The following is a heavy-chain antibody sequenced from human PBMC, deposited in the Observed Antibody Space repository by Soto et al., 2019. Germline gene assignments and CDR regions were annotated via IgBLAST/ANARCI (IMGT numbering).Heavy chain of an antibody. J-gene: IGHJ4*02. D-gene: IGHD3-16*02. Sequence: EVQLVESGGGLVQPGGSVRLSCAASGFTLSGYWMHWVRQVPGKGLVWVSRVNSDGSMTAYADSVKGRFTISRDNAKNTLYLQMTSLKADDTAVYYCARGKVHRNTQTYSYFDSWGQGTQVAVSS. CDR2: VNSDGSMT. V-gene: IGHV3-74*01. CDR1: GFTLSGYW. CDR3: ARGKVHRNTQTYSYFDS.